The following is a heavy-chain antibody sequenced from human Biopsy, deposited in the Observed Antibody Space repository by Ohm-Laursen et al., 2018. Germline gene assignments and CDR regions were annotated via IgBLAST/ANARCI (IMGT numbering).Heavy chain of an antibody. J-gene: IGHJ6*02. CDR3: ARDLPSSYYYAMDV. V-gene: IGHV4-4*07. CDR2: TYKGGNT. Sequence: SDTLSLTWTVSGGPIDSYYWSWIRQPAGKGLEWIGHTYKGGNTNHNPSLKSRVSMSVDTSKNQLSLTLRSVTAADTAVYYCARDLPSSYYYAMDVWGQGTTVTVSS. CDR1: GGPIDSYY.